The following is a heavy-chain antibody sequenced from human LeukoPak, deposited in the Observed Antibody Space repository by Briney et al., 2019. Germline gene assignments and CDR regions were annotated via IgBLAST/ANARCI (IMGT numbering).Heavy chain of an antibody. J-gene: IGHJ4*02. CDR1: GYTLTDYY. Sequence: ASVKVSCKASGYTLTDYYMHWVRQAPGQGIEWMGRINPNSGGTNYAQKFQGRVTMTRDTSISTVYMELRRLRSDDTAVYYFARVGSYESSGYYEYWVQGTLVTVSS. CDR2: INPNSGGT. D-gene: IGHD3-22*01. CDR3: ARVGSYESSGYYEY. V-gene: IGHV1-2*06.